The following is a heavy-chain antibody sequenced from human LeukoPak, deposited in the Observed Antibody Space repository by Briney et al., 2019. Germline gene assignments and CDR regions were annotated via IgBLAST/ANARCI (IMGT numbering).Heavy chain of an antibody. CDR2: ISGDGGST. D-gene: IGHD3-3*01. J-gene: IGHJ6*02. Sequence: PGGSLRLSCAASGMTFDDYAMHWVRRAPGKVLVLVSLISGDGGSTYYADSVKGRFTISRDNSKNSLYLQMTNLRTEDTALYYCAKGFSVLASNHYFYYYGMDVWGQGTTVTVSS. CDR1: GMTFDDYA. V-gene: IGHV3-43*02. CDR3: AKGFSVLASNHYFYYYGMDV.